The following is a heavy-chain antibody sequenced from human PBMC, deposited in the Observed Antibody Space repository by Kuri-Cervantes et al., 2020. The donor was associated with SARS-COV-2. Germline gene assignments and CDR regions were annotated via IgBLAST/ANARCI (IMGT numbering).Heavy chain of an antibody. D-gene: IGHD2-21*01. CDR3: AKDLCGGDCPPLDY. CDR2: ISYDGSNK. J-gene: IGHJ4*02. CDR1: GFTFSSYG. Sequence: GESLKISCAASGFTFSSYGMHWVRQAPGKGLEWVAVISYDGSNKYYADSVKGRFTISRDNSKNTLYLQMNSLRAEDTAAYYCAKDLCGGDCPPLDYWGQGTLVTVSS. V-gene: IGHV3-30*18.